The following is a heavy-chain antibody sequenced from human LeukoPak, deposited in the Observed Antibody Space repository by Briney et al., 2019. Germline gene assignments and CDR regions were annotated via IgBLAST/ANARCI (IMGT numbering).Heavy chain of an antibody. CDR2: IYYSGST. V-gene: IGHV4-39*07. D-gene: IGHD6-13*01. CDR1: GCSISSSSYY. J-gene: IGHJ6*03. CDR3: ARFSRYSRSRRGYYYMDV. Sequence: WETLSLTCTVSGCSISSSSYYWGCLRQPPGKGLEWIGTIYYSGSTYYNPSLKSRVTISVDTSKHQFSLKLSSVTAADTAVYYCARFSRYSRSRRGYYYMDVWGKGTTVTVSS.